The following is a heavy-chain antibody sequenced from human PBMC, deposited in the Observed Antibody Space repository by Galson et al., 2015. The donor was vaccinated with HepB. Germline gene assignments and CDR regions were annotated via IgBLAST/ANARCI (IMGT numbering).Heavy chain of an antibody. Sequence: SLRLSCAVSGFTSKTYGIHWVRHSPDRGLEWVAVIWHDGQYRDYADSVKGRFTISSDNSKRTHYLHLSSLRLEDTAIYYCARSHYYESWFDPWGQGTLVTVSS. V-gene: IGHV3-33*03. CDR3: ARSHYYESWFDP. J-gene: IGHJ5*02. CDR2: IWHDGQYR. D-gene: IGHD3-22*01. CDR1: GFTSKTYG.